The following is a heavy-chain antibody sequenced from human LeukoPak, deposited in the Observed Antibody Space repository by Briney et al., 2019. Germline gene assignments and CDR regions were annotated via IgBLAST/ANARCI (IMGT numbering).Heavy chain of an antibody. CDR1: GGSISSGGYS. V-gene: IGHV4-30-2*01. CDR2: IYHSGST. D-gene: IGHD3-10*01. J-gene: IGHJ5*02. Sequence: PSQTLSLTCAVSGGSISSGGYSWSWIRQPPGKGLEWIGYIYHSGSTYYNSSLKSRVTISVDRSKNQFSLKLSSVTAADTAVYYCARSLTMVRGVIQNWFDPWGQGTLVTVSS. CDR3: ARSLTMVRGVIQNWFDP.